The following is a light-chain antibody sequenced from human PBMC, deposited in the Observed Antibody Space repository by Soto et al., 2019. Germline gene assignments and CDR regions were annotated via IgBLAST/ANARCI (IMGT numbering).Light chain of an antibody. V-gene: IGKV3-20*01. J-gene: IGKJ1*01. CDR1: QSVSSSH. CDR2: GAS. Sequence: EIVLTQSPGTLSLSPGERATLSCRASQSVSSSHLAWYQQKPGQAPRLLIYGASSRATGIPDRFSGSGPGTDSTRTISRLEPEDFAVYFCHQDGTLGTFGQGTKVEIK. CDR3: HQDGTLGT.